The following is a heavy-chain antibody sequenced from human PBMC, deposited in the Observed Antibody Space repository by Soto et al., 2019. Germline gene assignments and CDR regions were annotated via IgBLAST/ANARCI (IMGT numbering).Heavy chain of an antibody. D-gene: IGHD3-22*01. CDR3: ARLGGYYQAFDS. CDR1: GGSINPYY. CDR2: IYYSGTT. V-gene: IGHV4-59*08. J-gene: IGHJ4*02. Sequence: QVQLQESGPGLVKPSETLSLTCTVSGGSINPYYWGWIRQPPGKGLEWIGNIYYSGTTNYHPSLKSRVDIALDTAKTQSSLRRGSVTAAGTAVYYCARLGGYYQAFDSWGQGTLVTVSS.